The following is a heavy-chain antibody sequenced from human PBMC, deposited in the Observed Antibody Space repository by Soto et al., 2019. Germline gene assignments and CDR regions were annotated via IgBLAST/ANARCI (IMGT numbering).Heavy chain of an antibody. CDR2: MYSSGST. Sequence: SETLSLTCTVSGGSIIRSNYYWDWIRQPPGKGLEWIGSMYSSGSTHFNPSLKSRVSIFADTSKNQLSLNLSSVTAADTAVYYCARHRGVAVGVPYYFGMDVWGQGTTVTVSS. CDR1: GGSIIRSNYY. V-gene: IGHV4-39*01. J-gene: IGHJ6*02. CDR3: ARHRGVAVGVPYYFGMDV. D-gene: IGHD6-19*01.